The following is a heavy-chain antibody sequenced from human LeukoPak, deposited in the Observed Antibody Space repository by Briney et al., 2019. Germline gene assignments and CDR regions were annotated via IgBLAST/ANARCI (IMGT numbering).Heavy chain of an antibody. CDR3: ARVGWFGELTPIGPLDY. V-gene: IGHV3-64*01. Sequence: GGSLRLSCAASGFTFSSYAMHWVRQAPGKGLEYVSAISSNGGSTYYANSVKGRFTISRDNSKNTLYLQMGSLRAEDMAVYYCARVGWFGELTPIGPLDYWGQGTLVTVSS. D-gene: IGHD3-10*01. CDR1: GFTFSSYA. CDR2: ISSNGGST. J-gene: IGHJ4*02.